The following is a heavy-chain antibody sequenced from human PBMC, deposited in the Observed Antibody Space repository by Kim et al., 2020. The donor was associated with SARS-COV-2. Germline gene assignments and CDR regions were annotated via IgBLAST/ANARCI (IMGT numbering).Heavy chain of an antibody. Sequence: GGSLRLSCAASGFTFSSYAMHWVRQAPGKGLEWVAVISYDGSNKYYADSVKGRFTISRDNSKNTLYLQMNSLRAEDTAVYYCARDPDGYCSGGSCEHFD. V-gene: IGHV3-30*04. CDR3: ARDPDGYCSGGSCEHFD. CDR1: GFTFSSYA. D-gene: IGHD2-15*01. CDR2: ISYDGSNK. J-gene: IGHJ4*01.